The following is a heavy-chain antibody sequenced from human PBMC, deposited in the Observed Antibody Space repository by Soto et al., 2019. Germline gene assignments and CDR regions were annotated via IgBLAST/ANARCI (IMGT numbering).Heavy chain of an antibody. D-gene: IGHD6-19*01. CDR2: IYHSGST. CDR3: ARVWAVAVARELYNWFDP. Sequence: SETLALTCAVSGYSISSGYYWGWIRQPPGKGLEWIGSIYHSGSTYYNPSLKSRVTISVDTSKNQFSLKLSSVTAADTAVYYCARVWAVAVARELYNWFDPWGQGTLVTVSS. CDR1: GYSISSGYY. V-gene: IGHV4-38-2*01. J-gene: IGHJ5*02.